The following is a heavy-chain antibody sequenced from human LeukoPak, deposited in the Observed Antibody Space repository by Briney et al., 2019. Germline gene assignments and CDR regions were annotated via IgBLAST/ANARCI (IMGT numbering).Heavy chain of an antibody. J-gene: IGHJ6*03. Sequence: GGSLRLSCAASGFTVSSNYMSWVRQAPGKGLEWVSVIYSGGSTYYADSVKGRFTISRDNSKNTLYLQMSSLRAEDTAVYYCARSRLAAAGYYYYYYYMDVWGKGTTVTVSS. CDR3: ARSRLAAAGYYYYYYYMDV. CDR2: IYSGGST. V-gene: IGHV3-66*02. CDR1: GFTVSSNY. D-gene: IGHD6-13*01.